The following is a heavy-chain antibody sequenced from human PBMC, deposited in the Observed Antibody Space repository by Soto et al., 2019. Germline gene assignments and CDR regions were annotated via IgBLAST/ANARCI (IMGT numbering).Heavy chain of an antibody. CDR2: INHSGST. D-gene: IGHD4-4*01. CDR1: GGSFSGYY. V-gene: IGHV4-34*01. Sequence: SETLSLTCAVYGGSFSGYYWSWIRQPPGKGLEWIGEINHSGSTNYNPSLKSRVTISVDTSKNQFSLKLSSVTAADTAVYYCARGPLPYSNYGWGYYYGMDVWGHGTTVTVSS. CDR3: ARGPLPYSNYGWGYYYGMDV. J-gene: IGHJ6*02.